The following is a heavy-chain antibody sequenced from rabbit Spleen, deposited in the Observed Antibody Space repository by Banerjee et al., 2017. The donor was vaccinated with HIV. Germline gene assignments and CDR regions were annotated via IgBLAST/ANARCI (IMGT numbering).Heavy chain of an antibody. D-gene: IGHD8-1*01. CDR3: ARDGAGSSYFNL. CDR1: GFDFNSYY. J-gene: IGHJ4*01. V-gene: IGHV1S7*01. Sequence: QLKESGGGLVQPGGSLKLSCKASGFDFNSYYMSWVRQAPGKGLEWIGYIDPVFGSTYYANWVNGRFTISSHNAQNTLYLQLNSLTAADTATYFCARDGAGSSYFNLWGPGTLVTVS. CDR2: IDPVFGST.